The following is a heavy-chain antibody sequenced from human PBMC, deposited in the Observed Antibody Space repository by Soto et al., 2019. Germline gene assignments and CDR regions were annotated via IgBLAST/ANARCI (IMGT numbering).Heavy chain of an antibody. J-gene: IGHJ2*01. CDR1: GFTFSSYG. V-gene: IGHV3-33*01. CDR2: IWYDGSNK. D-gene: IGHD2-21*02. Sequence: QVQLVESGGGVVQPGRSLRLSCAASGFTFSSYGMHWVRQAPGKGLEWVAVIWYDGSNKYYADSVKGRFTISRDNSKNPLYLQMNSLRAEDTAVYYCARDVMVTAMVMWYFDLWGRGTLFTVSS. CDR3: ARDVMVTAMVMWYFDL.